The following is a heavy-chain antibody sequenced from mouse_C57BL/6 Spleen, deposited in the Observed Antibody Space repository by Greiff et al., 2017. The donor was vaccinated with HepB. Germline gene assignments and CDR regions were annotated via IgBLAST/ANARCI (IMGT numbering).Heavy chain of an antibody. CDR1: GYTFTDYN. J-gene: IGHJ3*01. Sequence: VQLQQSGPELVKPGASVKIPCKASGYTFTDYNMDWVKQSHGKSLEWIGDINPNNGGTIYNQKFKGKATLTVDKSSSTAYMELRSLTSEDTAVYYCARRWETAQASFAYWGQGTLVTVSA. CDR3: ARRWETAQASFAY. D-gene: IGHD3-2*02. V-gene: IGHV1-18*01. CDR2: INPNNGGT.